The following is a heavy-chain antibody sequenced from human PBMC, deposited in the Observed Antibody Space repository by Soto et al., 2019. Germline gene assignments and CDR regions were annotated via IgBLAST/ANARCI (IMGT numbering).Heavy chain of an antibody. CDR3: ARDKGGLGAADY. V-gene: IGHV3-33*01. CDR2: MWYDGSDK. CDR1: GFTFSSYG. Sequence: QVQLVESGGGVVQPGRSLRLSCAASGFTFSSYGMHWVRQAPGKGLEWVAVMWYDGSDKYYADSVKGRFTISRDSSKNTLELQMNSLRVEDTAVYYCARDKGGLGAADYWGQGTLVTVSS. D-gene: IGHD6-25*01. J-gene: IGHJ4*02.